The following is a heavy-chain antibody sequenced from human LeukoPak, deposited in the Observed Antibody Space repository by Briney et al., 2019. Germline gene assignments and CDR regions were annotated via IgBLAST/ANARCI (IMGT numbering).Heavy chain of an antibody. CDR2: ISGSGGST. CDR3: AKSSGYYMSDAFDV. D-gene: IGHD3-3*01. J-gene: IGHJ3*01. V-gene: IGHV3-23*01. CDR1: GFTLSSYA. Sequence: GGSLRLSCVASGFTLSSYAMSWVRQAPGKGLEWVSFISGSGGSTYYADSVKGRFTISRDNSKNTLYLQMNSLRAEDTAVYYCAKSSGYYMSDAFDVWGQGTMVTVSS.